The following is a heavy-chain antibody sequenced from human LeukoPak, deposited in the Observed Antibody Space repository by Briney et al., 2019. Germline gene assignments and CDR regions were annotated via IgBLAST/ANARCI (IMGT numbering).Heavy chain of an antibody. CDR2: IYYSGST. D-gene: IGHD3-22*01. J-gene: IGHJ4*02. Sequence: SETLSLTCTVSGGFISSYYWSWIRQPPGKGLEWIGYIYYSGSTNYNPSLKSRVTISVDTSKNQFSLKLSSVTAADTAVYYCARMSSGYYPNFDYWGQGTLVTVSS. V-gene: IGHV4-59*01. CDR1: GGFISSYY. CDR3: ARMSSGYYPNFDY.